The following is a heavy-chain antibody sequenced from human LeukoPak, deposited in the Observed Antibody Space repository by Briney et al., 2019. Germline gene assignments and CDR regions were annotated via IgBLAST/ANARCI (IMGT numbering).Heavy chain of an antibody. CDR3: ARDLYGDSGYYFDY. CDR1: GGSISSYY. Sequence: SETLSLTCTVSGGSISSYYWSWIRQPPGKGLEWIGYIYYSGSTNYNPSLKSRVTISVDTSKNQFSLKLSSVTAADTAVYYCARDLYGDSGYYFDYWGQGTLVTVSS. D-gene: IGHD4-17*01. CDR2: IYYSGST. V-gene: IGHV4-59*12. J-gene: IGHJ4*02.